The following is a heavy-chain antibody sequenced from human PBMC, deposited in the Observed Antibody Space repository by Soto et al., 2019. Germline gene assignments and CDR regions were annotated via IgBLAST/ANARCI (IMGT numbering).Heavy chain of an antibody. J-gene: IGHJ4*01. CDR3: ARDNCYESDY. CDR1: GYTFTSYG. CDR2: ISAYNGNT. Sequence: QVQLVQSGAEVKKPGASVRVSCKASGYTFTSYGISWVRQAPGQGLEWMGWISAYNGNTNYAQKLQGRVTMTTDTSTNTAYLELKGLGSDDSALYYCARDNCYESDYWGHGTLFTVSS. V-gene: IGHV1-18*01. D-gene: IGHD2-21*01.